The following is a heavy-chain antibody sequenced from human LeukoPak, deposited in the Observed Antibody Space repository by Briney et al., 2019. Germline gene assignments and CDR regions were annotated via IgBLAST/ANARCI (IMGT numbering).Heavy chain of an antibody. CDR2: IWYDGSEK. Sequence: PGGSLRLSCAASGFTFSSYGMHWVRQAPGKGLEWVAVIWYDGSEKYYADSVKGRFTISRDNSQNTLYMQMNSLRAEDTAVYYCARQDDSGYVGLFGNWGQGTLVTVFS. CDR3: ARQDDSGYVGLFGN. CDR1: GFTFSSYG. J-gene: IGHJ4*02. D-gene: IGHD5-12*01. V-gene: IGHV3-33*01.